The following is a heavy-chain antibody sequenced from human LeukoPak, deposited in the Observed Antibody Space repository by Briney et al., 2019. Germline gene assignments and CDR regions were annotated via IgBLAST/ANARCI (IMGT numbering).Heavy chain of an antibody. CDR1: GFTFSTNA. V-gene: IGHV3-21*01. CDR3: ARTWRGSGHHYDY. CDR2: ISSSSSCI. D-gene: IGHD3-16*01. J-gene: IGHJ4*02. Sequence: PGGSLRLSCLASGFTFSTNAMSWVRQAPGKGLEWVSSISSSSSCIYYADSVKGRFTISRDNAKNSLYLQMNSLRAEDTAVYYCARTWRGSGHHYDYWGQGTLVTVSS.